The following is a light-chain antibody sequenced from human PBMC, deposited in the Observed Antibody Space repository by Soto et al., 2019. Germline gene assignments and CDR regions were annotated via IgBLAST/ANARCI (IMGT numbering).Light chain of an antibody. CDR3: HSYDSDNVI. Sequence: FMLTQPHSVSESPGKTVTISCTRSSGSIASNYVQWYQQRPGSAPTSVIYDDNRRPSGVPDRFSGSIDSSSNSASLTISGLKTEDEADYYCHSYDSDNVIFGGGTKRTVL. V-gene: IGLV6-57*04. J-gene: IGLJ2*01. CDR1: SGSIASNY. CDR2: DDN.